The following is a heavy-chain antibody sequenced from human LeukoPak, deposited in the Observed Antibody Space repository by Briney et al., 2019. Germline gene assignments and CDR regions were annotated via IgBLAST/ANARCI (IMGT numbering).Heavy chain of an antibody. D-gene: IGHD6-19*01. CDR1: GFTFSSCG. CDR3: AKALPPYTSGTFDH. CDR2: INHSGSGI. J-gene: IGHJ4*02. V-gene: IGHV3-23*01. Sequence: GGSLRLSCAASGFTFSSCGMSWVRQAPGKGLGWFSVINHSGSGIYYADSVKGRFTTSRDNSKNTLFLEMNSLRVEDTAIYYCAKALPPYTSGTFDHWGQGSLVTVSS.